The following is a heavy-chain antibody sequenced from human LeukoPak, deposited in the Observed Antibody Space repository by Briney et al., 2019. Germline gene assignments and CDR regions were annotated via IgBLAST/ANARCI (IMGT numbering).Heavy chain of an antibody. CDR2: IYYSGST. D-gene: IGHD6-13*01. CDR3: ARLSWQLGPHYHYYYGMDV. J-gene: IGHJ6*02. Sequence: SETLSLTCTVSGGSISSGDYYWSWIRQPPGKGLEWIGYIYYSGSTYYNPSLKSRVTISVDTSKNQFSLKLSSVTAADTAVYYCARLSWQLGPHYHYYYGMDVWGQGTTVTVSS. CDR1: GGSISSGDYY. V-gene: IGHV4-30-4*01.